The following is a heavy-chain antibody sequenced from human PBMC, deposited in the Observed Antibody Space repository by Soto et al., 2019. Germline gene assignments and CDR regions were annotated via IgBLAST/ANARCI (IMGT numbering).Heavy chain of an antibody. CDR3: AATYSTSWYWFAP. D-gene: IGHD6-13*01. J-gene: IGHJ5*02. Sequence: QVTVKESGPVLVKPTETLTLTCTVSGFSLSNAGLGVSWIRQPPGKPLEWLAHIFSNDEKSYSTSLKSRLTITKDTSKSQVVLIMTSMDPVDTATYYCAATYSTSWYWFAPWGQGTLVTVSS. CDR2: IFSNDEK. V-gene: IGHV2-26*01. CDR1: GFSLSNAGLG.